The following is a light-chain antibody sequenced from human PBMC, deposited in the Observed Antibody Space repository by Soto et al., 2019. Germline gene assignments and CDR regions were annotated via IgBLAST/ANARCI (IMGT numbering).Light chain of an antibody. CDR1: SSDVGSYNL. CDR3: FSYAGSSTFSYV. V-gene: IGLV2-23*03. J-gene: IGLJ1*01. Sequence: QSALTQPASVSGSPGQSITISCTGTSSDVGSYNLVSWYQQHPGKAPKLMIYEGSKRPSGVSNRFSGSKSGNTASLTISGLQAEDEADYYCFSYAGSSTFSYVFGTGTKLTVL. CDR2: EGS.